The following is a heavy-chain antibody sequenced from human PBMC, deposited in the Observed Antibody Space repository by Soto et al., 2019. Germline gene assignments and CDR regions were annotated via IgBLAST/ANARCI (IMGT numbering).Heavy chain of an antibody. CDR3: AKGSNPRPKWNGIDY. CDR1: GFTFSSYG. Sequence: GGSLRLSCAASGFTFSSYGMHWVRQAPGKGLEWVAVISYDGSNKYYADSVKGRFTISRDNSKNTLYLQMNSLRAEDTAVYYCAKGSNPRPKWNGIDYWGQGTLVTVSS. J-gene: IGHJ4*02. D-gene: IGHD1-1*01. CDR2: ISYDGSNK. V-gene: IGHV3-30*18.